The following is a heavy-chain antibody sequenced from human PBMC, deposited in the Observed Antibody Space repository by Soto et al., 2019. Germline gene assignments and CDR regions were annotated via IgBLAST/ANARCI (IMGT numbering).Heavy chain of an antibody. Sequence: EVQLVESGGDLVHPGGSLRLSCAASGFTFSIYSMSWVRQAPGKGPEWVANIKSDGNERYYVDSVRGRFTISRDNAKNSLSLQMDSLRAEDTAVYYCARHNWWHFDWGQGTLVTVSS. CDR2: IKSDGNER. D-gene: IGHD1-1*01. V-gene: IGHV3-7*04. CDR3: ARHNWWHFD. CDR1: GFTFSIYS. J-gene: IGHJ4*02.